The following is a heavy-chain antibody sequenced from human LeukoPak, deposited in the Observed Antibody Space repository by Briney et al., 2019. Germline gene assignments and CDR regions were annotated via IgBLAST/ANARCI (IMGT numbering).Heavy chain of an antibody. D-gene: IGHD5-18*01. V-gene: IGHV3-66*04. CDR2: IYSGGST. J-gene: IGHJ4*02. Sequence: SGGPLRLSCSPSGFTVNNNYMSWVRQAPGKGLEWFSFIYSGGSTYYADSMKGRFTISRDDSKNTACLQMNSLKTEDTAVYYCTRHADLVDTAMGGMTDWGQGTLVTVSS. CDR1: GFTVNNNY. CDR3: TRHADLVDTAMGGMTD.